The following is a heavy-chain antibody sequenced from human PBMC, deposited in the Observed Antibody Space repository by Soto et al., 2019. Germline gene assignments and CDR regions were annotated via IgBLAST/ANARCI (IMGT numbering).Heavy chain of an antibody. J-gene: IGHJ4*02. CDR2: IYYSGST. CDR1: GGSISSYY. Sequence: QVQLQESGPGLVKPSETLSLTCTVSGGSISSYYWSWIRQPPGKGLEWIGYIYYSGSTNYNPSLKSRVTISVDTSKNQFSLKLGSVTAADTAVYYCARTDRYSSGWYTEYYFDYWGQGTLVTVSS. D-gene: IGHD6-19*01. V-gene: IGHV4-59*08. CDR3: ARTDRYSSGWYTEYYFDY.